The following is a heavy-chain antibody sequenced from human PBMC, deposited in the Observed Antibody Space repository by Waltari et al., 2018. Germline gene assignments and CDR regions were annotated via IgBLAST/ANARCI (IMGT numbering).Heavy chain of an antibody. Sequence: QLQLQESGPGLVKPSETLSLTCTVSGGSISSSSYYWGWIRQPPGQGLEWIGSIYYSGSTNYNPSLKSRVTISVDTSKNQFSLKLSSVTAADTAVYYCARDRGCSSTSCSPYAFDIWGQGTMVTVSS. V-gene: IGHV4-39*07. CDR3: ARDRGCSSTSCSPYAFDI. D-gene: IGHD2-2*01. CDR1: GGSISSSSYY. CDR2: IYYSGST. J-gene: IGHJ3*02.